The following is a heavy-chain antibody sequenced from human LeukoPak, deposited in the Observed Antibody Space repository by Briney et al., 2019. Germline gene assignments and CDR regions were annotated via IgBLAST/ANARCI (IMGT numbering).Heavy chain of an antibody. D-gene: IGHD3-10*01. Sequence: SETLSLTCTVSGVSVSGHYWSWIRQPPGEQLEWIGYIYYSGSTNYNPSLQSRVTMSVDTSKSQFSLKVSSVTAADTAVYYCARGGGSGRGNWFDPWGQGSLVIVSS. J-gene: IGHJ5*02. CDR1: GVSVSGHY. CDR2: IYYSGST. V-gene: IGHV4-59*02. CDR3: ARGGGSGRGNWFDP.